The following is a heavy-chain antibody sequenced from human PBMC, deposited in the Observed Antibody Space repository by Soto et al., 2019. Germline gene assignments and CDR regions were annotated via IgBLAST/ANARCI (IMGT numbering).Heavy chain of an antibody. CDR2: ISFDGSNK. J-gene: IGHJ6*04. CDR3: ARAKYEYYDISSYSGDYFYYGMDV. Sequence: QVQLVESGGGVVQPGRSLRLSCAASGFTFSNYAMHWVRQAPGKGLEWVAVISFDGSNKDYPDSFKGRFTFSRDNSKNTLFLQMNSLKAEDTAVYYCARAKYEYYDISSYSGDYFYYGMDVWCKGTTVSVSS. D-gene: IGHD3-22*01. V-gene: IGHV3-30-3*01. CDR1: GFTFSNYA.